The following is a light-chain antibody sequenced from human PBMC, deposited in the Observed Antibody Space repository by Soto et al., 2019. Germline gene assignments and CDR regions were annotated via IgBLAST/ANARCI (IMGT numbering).Light chain of an antibody. CDR1: QYISTY. CDR2: VAS. CDR3: QESYSTS. J-gene: IGKJ1*01. Sequence: DIQMTQSPSSLSASVGDSLTITCRASQYISTYLNWYQQKPGKAPKLLTYVASNLQSGVPSRFSGSGSGTDFTLTISSLQPEDIATYYCQESYSTSFGQGTKVDIK. V-gene: IGKV1-39*01.